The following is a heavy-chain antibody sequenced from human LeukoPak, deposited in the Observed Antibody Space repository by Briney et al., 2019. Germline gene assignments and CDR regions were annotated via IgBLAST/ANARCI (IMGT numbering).Heavy chain of an antibody. CDR2: ISANGDTT. CDR1: GFTISSYA. D-gene: IGHD6-13*01. V-gene: IGHV3-23*01. Sequence: PGGSLRLSCAASGFTISSYAMSWVRQAPGKGLEGVSGISANGDTTKYADSVKGRSTISRDNSKNTVFLQMNSLRADDTAVYYCAKEGRIAAGTGDYFDYWGQGTLVTVSS. CDR3: AKEGRIAAGTGDYFDY. J-gene: IGHJ4*02.